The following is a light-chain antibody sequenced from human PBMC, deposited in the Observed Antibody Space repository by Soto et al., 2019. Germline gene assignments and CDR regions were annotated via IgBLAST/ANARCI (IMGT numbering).Light chain of an antibody. CDR2: GAS. CDR3: QQYGRSPPVK. V-gene: IGKV3-20*01. Sequence: EIVLTQSPGTLSLSPGERATLSCRASQTVSSSYLAWYQQKPGQAPRLLSYGASTRAAGIPDRFSGSGSGTDFTLTISILEPEDFAVYYCQQYGRSPPVKFGQGTKVDI. J-gene: IGKJ1*01. CDR1: QTVSSSY.